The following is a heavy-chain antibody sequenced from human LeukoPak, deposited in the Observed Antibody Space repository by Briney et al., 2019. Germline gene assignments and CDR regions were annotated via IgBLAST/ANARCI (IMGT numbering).Heavy chain of an antibody. D-gene: IGHD1-26*01. CDR3: ARDPYSGNYGAYYYYYMDV. V-gene: IGHV3-21*01. CDR1: GFSFSTYN. J-gene: IGHJ6*03. CDR2: ITSGSSYI. Sequence: GGSLRLSCAAAGFSFSTYNMNWVRQAPRQWLEWVSSITSGSSYIYYADSVKGRFTISRDNAKSSLYLQMDSLRAEDTAVYYCARDPYSGNYGAYYYYYMDVWGKGTTVTISS.